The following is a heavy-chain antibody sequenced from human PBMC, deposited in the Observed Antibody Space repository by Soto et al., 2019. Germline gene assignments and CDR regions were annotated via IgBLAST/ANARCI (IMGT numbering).Heavy chain of an antibody. J-gene: IGHJ1*01. CDR1: GFTFSSDA. V-gene: IGHV3-23*01. CDR2: ITGSGGSK. CDR3: ANYYGDYAGGEFFQH. Sequence: VGSLRLSCAPSGFTFSSDAMNWFRQAPVNGLEWVSSITGSGGSKWYADSVKGRFTISRDNSKNTLYLQMNSLRAEDTTLYYCANYYGDYAGGEFFQHWGQGTLVTVSS. D-gene: IGHD4-17*01.